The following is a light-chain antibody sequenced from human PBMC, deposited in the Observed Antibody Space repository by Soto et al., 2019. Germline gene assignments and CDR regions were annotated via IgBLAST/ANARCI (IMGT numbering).Light chain of an antibody. Sequence: IQMTQSPSSLSASVGDRVTITCRASQGIRNDLGWYQQKPGKAPKLLIYATSTLQSGVPSRFGGSGSGTEFTLTISSLQPDDFAAYYCQQSYSTPYTFGQGTKVDIK. J-gene: IGKJ2*01. CDR1: QGIRND. CDR2: ATS. CDR3: QQSYSTPYT. V-gene: IGKV1-39*01.